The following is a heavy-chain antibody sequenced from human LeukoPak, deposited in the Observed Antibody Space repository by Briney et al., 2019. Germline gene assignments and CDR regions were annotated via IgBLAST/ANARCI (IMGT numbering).Heavy chain of an antibody. CDR3: ARVRYGSWYDY. V-gene: IGHV3-13*01. CDR2: IGTAGDT. D-gene: IGHD6-13*01. J-gene: IGHJ4*02. Sequence: PGGSLRLSCAASGFTFSSYDMHWVRQATGKGLEWVSAIGTAGDTYYPGSVKGRFTISREIAKNSLYLQMNSLRAGDTAVYYCARVRYGSWYDYWGQGTLVTVSS. CDR1: GFTFSSYD.